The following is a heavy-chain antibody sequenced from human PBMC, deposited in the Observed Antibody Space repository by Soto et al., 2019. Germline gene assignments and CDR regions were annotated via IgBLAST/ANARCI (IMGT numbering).Heavy chain of an antibody. J-gene: IGHJ4*02. CDR2: IRSKANSYAT. CDR1: GFTFNNYN. Sequence: EVQLVESGGGLVKPGGSLRLSCAASGFTFNNYNMNWVRQAPGEGLEWVGRIRSKANSYATAYAASVKGRFTISRDDSKNTAYLQMNSLKTEDTAVYYCTRRVGATTWDYWGQGTLVTVSS. D-gene: IGHD1-26*01. V-gene: IGHV3-73*01. CDR3: TRRVGATTWDY.